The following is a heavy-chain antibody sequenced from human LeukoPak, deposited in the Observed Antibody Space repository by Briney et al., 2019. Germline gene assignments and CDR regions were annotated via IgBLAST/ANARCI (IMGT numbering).Heavy chain of an antibody. D-gene: IGHD1-26*01. Sequence: GGSLRLSCAASGFTFSSYWMRWVRQAPGKGVDWVASINQDGSEKYYVDSVKGRFTISRDNAKNSLYLQMNSLRADDTAVYYCARARGGSNSDYWGQGTLVTVSS. CDR2: INQDGSEK. CDR3: ARARGGSNSDY. CDR1: GFTFSSYW. J-gene: IGHJ4*02. V-gene: IGHV3-7*05.